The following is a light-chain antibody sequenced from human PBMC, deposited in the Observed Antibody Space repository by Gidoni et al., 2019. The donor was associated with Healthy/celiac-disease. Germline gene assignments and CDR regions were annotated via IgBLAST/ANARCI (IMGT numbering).Light chain of an antibody. Sequence: EIILTQSPGTLSVSPGERATLFCRATQPVSGNFLAWYQQKPGQPPSLLIYATSRRATGVPDRFSGSGSGTDFSLLISRLQTEDSAVYYCQQCGASPHTFGGGTRVEI. CDR2: ATS. V-gene: IGKV3-20*01. CDR3: QQCGASPHT. J-gene: IGKJ4*01. CDR1: QPVSGNF.